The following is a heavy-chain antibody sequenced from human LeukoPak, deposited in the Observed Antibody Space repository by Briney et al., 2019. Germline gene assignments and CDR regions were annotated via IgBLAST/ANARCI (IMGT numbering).Heavy chain of an antibody. CDR1: GFAFSDYY. Sequence: QPGGSLRLSCAASGFAFSDYYMNWIRQAPGKGLEWVSGIGASGGSTYYADSVKGRFTISRDNSKNTLYLQMNSLRTEDTAVYYCAKAEGYDILTGLDYWGQGTLVTVSS. D-gene: IGHD3-9*01. V-gene: IGHV3-23*01. CDR2: IGASGGST. J-gene: IGHJ4*02. CDR3: AKAEGYDILTGLDY.